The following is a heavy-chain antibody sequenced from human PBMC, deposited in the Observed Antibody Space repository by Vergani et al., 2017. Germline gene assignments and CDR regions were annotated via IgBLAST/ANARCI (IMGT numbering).Heavy chain of an antibody. CDR2: IYYSGST. V-gene: IGHV4-34*01. D-gene: IGHD3-3*01. Sequence: QVQLQQWGAGLLKPSETLSLTCAVYGGSFSGYYWSWIRQPPGKGLEWIGYIYYSGSTYYNPSLKSRVTISVDTSKNQFSLKLSSVTAADTAVYYCARDRPLGSGYYFWFDPWGQGTLVTVSS. J-gene: IGHJ5*02. CDR3: ARDRPLGSGYYFWFDP. CDR1: GGSFSGYY.